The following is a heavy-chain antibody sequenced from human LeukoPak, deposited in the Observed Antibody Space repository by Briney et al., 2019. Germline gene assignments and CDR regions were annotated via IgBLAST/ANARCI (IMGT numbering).Heavy chain of an antibody. CDR3: TRGSAGNPDY. J-gene: IGHJ4*02. D-gene: IGHD1-14*01. CDR2: ISYDGSNE. Sequence: GGSLRLSCAASGFTFSGYAMHWVRQAPGKGLEWVAVISYDGSNEYYADSVKGRFTISRDNSKNTMFLQMNSLRAEDTAVYYCTRGSAGNPDYWGQGTLVTVSS. CDR1: GFTFSGYA. V-gene: IGHV3-30-3*01.